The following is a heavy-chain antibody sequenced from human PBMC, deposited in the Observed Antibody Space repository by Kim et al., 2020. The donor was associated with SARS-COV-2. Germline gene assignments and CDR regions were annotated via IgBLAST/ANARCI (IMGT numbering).Heavy chain of an antibody. CDR1: GYTFKSYP. Sequence: ASVKVSCKASGYTFKSYPIHWLRQAPGQRLEWMGWVNAANDETKYSQKFQGRVTITRDTSANTAYMDLRSLTFEDTAIYYCARDMNPTVYDYWGQGTLVTFSS. J-gene: IGHJ4*02. D-gene: IGHD4-4*01. CDR3: ARDMNPTVYDY. CDR2: VNAANDET. V-gene: IGHV1-3*01.